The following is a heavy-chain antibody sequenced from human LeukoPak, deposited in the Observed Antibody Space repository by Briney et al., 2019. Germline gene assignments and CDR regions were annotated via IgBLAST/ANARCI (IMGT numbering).Heavy chain of an antibody. CDR1: GYNFITYW. CDR2: IYPGDSDT. V-gene: IGHV5-51*01. Sequence: AESPKISCQGSGYNFITYWLGWVRPLPGKGLEWMGIIYPGDSDTRYSPSFQGQVTISADKSISTAYLQWSSLKASDTAMYYCAKNTGEGNYFDYWGQGTLVTVSS. D-gene: IGHD3-16*01. CDR3: AKNTGEGNYFDY. J-gene: IGHJ4*02.